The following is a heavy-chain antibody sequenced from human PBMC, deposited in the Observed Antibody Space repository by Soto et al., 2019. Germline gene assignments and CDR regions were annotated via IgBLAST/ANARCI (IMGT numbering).Heavy chain of an antibody. CDR3: ARKILGSTSRPNYWYFDL. V-gene: IGHV3-23*01. CDR2: ISGGGDAA. D-gene: IGHD2-2*01. J-gene: IGHJ2*01. CDR1: GFTFINYA. Sequence: EVQLLESGGALVQPGGSLRLSCAGSGFTFINYAMNWVRQAPGKGLEWVSSISGGGDAAFFPDSVRGRFTISRDNSKNTVTLQMNSLGVDDTAVYYCARKILGSTSRPNYWYFDLWGRCTLLTVSS.